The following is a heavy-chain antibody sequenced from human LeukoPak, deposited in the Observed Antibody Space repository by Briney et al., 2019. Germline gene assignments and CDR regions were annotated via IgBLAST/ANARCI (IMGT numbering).Heavy chain of an antibody. CDR2: IDPSDSYT. CDR1: GYSFTSYW. Sequence: GESLKISCKGSGYSFTSYWISWLRQMPGKGREWMGRIDPSDSYTNYSPSFQGHVTISADKSSSTAYRQWSSLKASDTAMYYCARRYCSSTSCYLDWFNPWGQGTLVTVSS. J-gene: IGHJ5*02. D-gene: IGHD2-2*01. CDR3: ARRYCSSTSCYLDWFNP. V-gene: IGHV5-10-1*01.